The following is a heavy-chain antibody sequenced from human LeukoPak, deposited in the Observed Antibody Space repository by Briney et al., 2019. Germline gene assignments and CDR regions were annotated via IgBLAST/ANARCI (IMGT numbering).Heavy chain of an antibody. J-gene: IGHJ3*02. Sequence: SATVSCKASGGTFSSYAISWVRQAPGQGLEWMGGIIPIFGTANYAQKFQGRVTITADESTSTAYMELSSLRSEDTAVYYCAREIVDTAMVDAFDIWGQGTMVTVSS. D-gene: IGHD5-18*01. CDR2: IIPIFGTA. CDR1: GGTFSSYA. V-gene: IGHV1-69*01. CDR3: AREIVDTAMVDAFDI.